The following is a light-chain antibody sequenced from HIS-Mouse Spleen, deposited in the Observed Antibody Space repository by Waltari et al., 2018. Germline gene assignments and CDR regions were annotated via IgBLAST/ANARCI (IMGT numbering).Light chain of an antibody. V-gene: IGLV5-45*02. CDR1: SCIHVCTYM. Sequence: QAVLTQPSSLSASPGASATLTRTFRSCIHVCTYMIYWYQQKPGSPPQYLLRYKSDSDKQQGSGVPSRFSGSKDASANAGILLISGLQSEDEADYYCMIWHSSASVFGTGTKVTVL. CDR2: YKSDSDK. J-gene: IGLJ1*01. CDR3: MIWHSSASV.